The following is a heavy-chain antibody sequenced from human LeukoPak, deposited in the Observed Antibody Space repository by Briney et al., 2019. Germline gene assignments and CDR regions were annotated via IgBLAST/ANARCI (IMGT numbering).Heavy chain of an antibody. J-gene: IGHJ4*02. CDR2: FDPEDGET. D-gene: IGHD3-3*01. V-gene: IGHV1-24*01. CDR1: GYTLTELS. CDR3: ATDRRVYYDFWSGYDY. Sequence: ASVKVSCKVSGYTLTELSMHWVRQAPGKGLEWMGGFDPEDGETIYAQKFQGRVTMTEDTSTDTAYMELSSLRSEDTAVYYCATDRRVYYDFWSGYDYWGQGTLVTVSS.